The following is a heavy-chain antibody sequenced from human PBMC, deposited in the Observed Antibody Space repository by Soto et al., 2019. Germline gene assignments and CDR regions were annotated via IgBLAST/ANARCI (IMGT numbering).Heavy chain of an antibody. CDR3: ARGPPYSSSWNYYYYYGMDV. CDR2: ISAYNGNT. J-gene: IGHJ6*02. V-gene: IGHV1-18*01. CDR1: GYTFTSYG. Sequence: QVQLVQTGAEVKKPGASVKVSCKASGYTFTSYGISWVRQAPGQGLEWMGWISAYNGNTNYAQKLQGRVTMTTDTSTSTAYMELRSLRSDDTAVYYCARGPPYSSSWNYYYYYGMDVWGQGTTVTVSS. D-gene: IGHD6-13*01.